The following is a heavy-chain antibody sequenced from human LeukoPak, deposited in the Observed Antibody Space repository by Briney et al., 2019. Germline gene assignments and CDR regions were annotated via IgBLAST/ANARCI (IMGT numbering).Heavy chain of an antibody. CDR3: ARGVTMVRGVTNYYMDV. J-gene: IGHJ6*03. Sequence: PSETLSLTCTVSGGSISSYYWSWIRQPPGKGLEWIGEINHSGSTNYNPSLKSRVTISVDTSKNQFSLKLSSVTAADTAVYYCARGVTMVRGVTNYYMDVWGKGTTVTVSS. V-gene: IGHV4-34*01. CDR1: GGSISSYY. CDR2: INHSGST. D-gene: IGHD3-10*01.